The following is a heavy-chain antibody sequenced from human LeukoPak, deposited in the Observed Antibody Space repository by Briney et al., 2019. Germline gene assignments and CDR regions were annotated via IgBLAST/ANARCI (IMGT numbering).Heavy chain of an antibody. CDR2: ISSSSSYI. J-gene: IGHJ4*02. V-gene: IGHV3-21*01. CDR1: GFTFSSYS. D-gene: IGHD3-22*01. Sequence: PGGSLRLSCAASGFTFSSYSMYWVRQAPGKGLEWVSSISSSSSYIYYADSVKGRFTISRDNAKNSLYLQMNSLRAEDTAVYYCAREYSGYVPFDYWGQGTLVTVSS. CDR3: AREYSGYVPFDY.